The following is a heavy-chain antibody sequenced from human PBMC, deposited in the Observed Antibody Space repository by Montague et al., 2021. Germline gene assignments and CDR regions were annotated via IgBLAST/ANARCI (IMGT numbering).Heavy chain of an antibody. J-gene: IGHJ5*02. CDR2: INHSGST. CDR3: ARRGVGTGWFDP. CDR1: GGSFSGYY. V-gene: IGHV4-34*01. D-gene: IGHD2-21*02. Sequence: SETLSLTCTVYGGSFSGYYWSWICQSPGKGLEWIGEINHSGSTNYNPSLKSRVTISVDTSKNQFSLKLSSVTAADTAVYYCARRGVGTGWFDPWGQGTLVTVSS.